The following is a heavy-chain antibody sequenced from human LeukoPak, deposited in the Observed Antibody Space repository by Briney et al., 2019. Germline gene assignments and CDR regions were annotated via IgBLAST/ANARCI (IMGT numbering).Heavy chain of an antibody. J-gene: IGHJ6*03. D-gene: IGHD3-10*01. Sequence: GGSLRLSCTASGFTFSSFAMSWVRQAPGKGLEWVSLISGDGGSTYYADSVKGRFTISRDNSKDSLYLQMNSLRTEDTALYYCAKTKLGYYYYYMDVWGKGTTVTVSS. CDR3: AKTKLGYYYYYMDV. V-gene: IGHV3-43*02. CDR1: GFTFSSFA. CDR2: ISGDGGST.